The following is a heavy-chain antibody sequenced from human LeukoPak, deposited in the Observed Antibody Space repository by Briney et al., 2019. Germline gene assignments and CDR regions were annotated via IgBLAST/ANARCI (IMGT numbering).Heavy chain of an antibody. J-gene: IGHJ4*02. V-gene: IGHV3-15*01. D-gene: IGHD3-22*01. Sequence: WGSLRLSCAASGFTFSSAWMSWVRQAPGKGLEWVGRIKSKTDGGTPDYAAPVKGRFTISRDDSKNTLYLQMNSLKTEDTAVYYCLRKRSGYHDYWGQGPLVTVSS. CDR3: LRKRSGYHDY. CDR2: IKSKTDGGTP. CDR1: GFTFSSAW.